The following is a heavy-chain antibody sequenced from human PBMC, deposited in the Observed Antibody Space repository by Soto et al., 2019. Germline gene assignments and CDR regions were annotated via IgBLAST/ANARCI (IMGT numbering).Heavy chain of an antibody. CDR3: ARVKISGIPMVRGPIPPDY. J-gene: IGHJ4*02. Sequence: QSGGSLRLSCAASGFTFSSYEMNWVRQAPGKGLEWVSYISSSGSTIYYADSVKGRFTISRDNAKNSLYLQMNSLRAEDTAVYYCARVKISGIPMVRGPIPPDYWGQGTLVTVSS. V-gene: IGHV3-48*03. D-gene: IGHD3-10*01. CDR1: GFTFSSYE. CDR2: ISSSGSTI.